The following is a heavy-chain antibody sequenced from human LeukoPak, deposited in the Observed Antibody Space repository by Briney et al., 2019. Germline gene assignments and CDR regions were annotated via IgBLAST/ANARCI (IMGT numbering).Heavy chain of an antibody. Sequence: GGSLRLSCAASGFTFSSYWMSWVRQAPGKGLEWVANIKQDGSEKYYVDSVKGRFTISRDNAKNSLYLQMNSLRAEDTAVYYCARDYCSGGSCYLYGYWGQGTLVTVSS. V-gene: IGHV3-7*01. CDR1: GFTFSSYW. J-gene: IGHJ4*02. D-gene: IGHD2-15*01. CDR2: IKQDGSEK. CDR3: ARDYCSGGSCYLYGY.